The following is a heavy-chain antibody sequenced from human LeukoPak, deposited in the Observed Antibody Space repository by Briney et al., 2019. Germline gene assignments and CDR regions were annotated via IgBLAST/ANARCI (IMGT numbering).Heavy chain of an antibody. Sequence: GASLRLSCAASGFTFSSYGMSWVRQAPGKGLEWVSVISGNGGRTYSADSVKGRFTISRDNSKNTVYLQMNSLRAEDTAVYYCARVRAGIWDSFDYWGQGTLVTVSS. J-gene: IGHJ4*02. CDR3: ARVRAGIWDSFDY. CDR2: ISGNGGRT. CDR1: GFTFSSYG. D-gene: IGHD3-10*01. V-gene: IGHV3-23*01.